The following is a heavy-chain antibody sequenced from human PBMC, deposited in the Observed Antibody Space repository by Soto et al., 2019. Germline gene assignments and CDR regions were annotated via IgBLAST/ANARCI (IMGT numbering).Heavy chain of an antibody. V-gene: IGHV3-23*01. CDR2: ISSSGAGT. J-gene: IGHJ3*02. D-gene: IGHD2-2*01. Sequence: EVQLLESGGGLVQPGGSLRLSCAASGFTFSSYALSWVRQAPGKGLEWVSAISSSGAGTYYADSVKGRFTISRDNSKNTLFLQMNRLRAEDTAVYYCAKDKGCSTTTCHWNAFDIWGQGTMVTVYS. CDR3: AKDKGCSTTTCHWNAFDI. CDR1: GFTFSSYA.